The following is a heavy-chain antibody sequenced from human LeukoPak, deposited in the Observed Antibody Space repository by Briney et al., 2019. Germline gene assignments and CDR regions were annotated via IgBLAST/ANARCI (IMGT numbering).Heavy chain of an antibody. CDR3: ARGVVSYDFWSGYYSAYLDY. Sequence: PSQTLSLTCAVSGGSISSGGYSWSWIRQPPGKGLEWIGYIYHSGSTYYNPSLKSRVTISVDRSKNQFSLKLSSVTAADTAVYYCARGVVSYDFWSGYYSAYLDYWGQGTLVTVSS. V-gene: IGHV4-30-2*01. CDR2: IYHSGST. J-gene: IGHJ4*02. CDR1: GGSISSGGYS. D-gene: IGHD3-3*01.